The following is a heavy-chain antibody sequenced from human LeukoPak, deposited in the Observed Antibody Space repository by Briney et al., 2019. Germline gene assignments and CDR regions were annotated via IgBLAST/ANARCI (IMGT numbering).Heavy chain of an antibody. CDR1: GFTFSSYG. D-gene: IGHD3-3*01. Sequence: PGRSLRLSCAASGFTFSSYGMHWVRQAPGKGLEWVAVISYDGSNKYYADSVKGRFTISRDNSKNTLYLQMNSLRAEDTAVYYCARDSDFWSHYYYGMDVWGQGTTVTVSS. V-gene: IGHV3-30*03. J-gene: IGHJ6*02. CDR2: ISYDGSNK. CDR3: ARDSDFWSHYYYGMDV.